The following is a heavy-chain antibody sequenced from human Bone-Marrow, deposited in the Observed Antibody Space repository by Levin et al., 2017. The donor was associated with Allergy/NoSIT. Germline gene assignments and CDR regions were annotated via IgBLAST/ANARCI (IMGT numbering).Heavy chain of an antibody. V-gene: IGHV3-11*01. CDR3: ARRRSAVDY. CDR2: INSSGNTI. CDR1: GFIFSDFY. J-gene: IGHJ4*02. Sequence: GESLKISCAASGFIFSDFYMSWIRQAPGKGLEWISYINSSGNTIYYADSVKGRFTISRDNAKNSLYLQMNSLRADDTAVYYCARRRSAVDYWGQGTLVTVSS.